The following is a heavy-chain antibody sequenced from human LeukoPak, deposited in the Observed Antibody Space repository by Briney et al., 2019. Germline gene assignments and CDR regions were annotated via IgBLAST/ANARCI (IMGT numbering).Heavy chain of an antibody. CDR1: GFTFSNAW. CDR2: IKSKTEGGTT. V-gene: IGHV3-15*01. Sequence: PGGSLRLSCVGSGFTFSNAWVSWVRQAPGKGLEWVGRIKSKTEGGTTDYAAPVKGRFTVSRDDAKNTLYLQMNSLRAEETAVYYCAKMYYYDSRDPEYYFDYWGQGTLVTVSS. D-gene: IGHD3-22*01. J-gene: IGHJ4*02. CDR3: AKMYYYDSRDPEYYFDY.